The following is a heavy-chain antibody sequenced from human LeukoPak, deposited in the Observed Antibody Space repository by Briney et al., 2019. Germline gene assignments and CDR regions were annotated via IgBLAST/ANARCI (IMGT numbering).Heavy chain of an antibody. Sequence: GGTLRLSCAASAFTFSIFDMNWVRQAPGKGLESFSYISSSGPSVYYADSVKGRFTISRDNAKNSLYLQMNSLRAEDTAVYYCARDYGGNPGYWGQGTLVTVSS. V-gene: IGHV3-48*03. CDR3: ARDYGGNPGY. D-gene: IGHD4-23*01. J-gene: IGHJ4*02. CDR1: AFTFSIFD. CDR2: ISSSGPSV.